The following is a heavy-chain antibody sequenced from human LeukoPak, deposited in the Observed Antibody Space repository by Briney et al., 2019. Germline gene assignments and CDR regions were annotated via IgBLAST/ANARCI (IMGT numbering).Heavy chain of an antibody. J-gene: IGHJ4*02. CDR3: ARDVVAAAGSFDY. CDR1: GGSISSRPYY. Sequence: SETLSLTCTVSGGSISSRPYYWGWVRQPPGKGLEWIGTISYSGTTYYNPSLKSRVTMSVDTSKNQFSLKLSSVTAADTAVYYCARDVVAAAGSFDYWGQGTQVTVSS. D-gene: IGHD6-13*01. CDR2: ISYSGTT. V-gene: IGHV4-39*07.